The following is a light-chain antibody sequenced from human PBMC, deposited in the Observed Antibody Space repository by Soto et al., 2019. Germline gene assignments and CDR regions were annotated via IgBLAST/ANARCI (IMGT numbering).Light chain of an antibody. Sequence: QSALTQPASVSGSPGQSITISCTGTSSDVGAYGYVSWYQQHPGKAPKPIIYEVSYLPSGVSNRFSGSKPGNAASLTISGLQAEDEADYYCSLYTTSSTVVFGGGTKLTVL. CDR1: SSDVGAYGY. V-gene: IGLV2-14*01. CDR2: EVS. CDR3: SLYTTSSTVV. J-gene: IGLJ2*01.